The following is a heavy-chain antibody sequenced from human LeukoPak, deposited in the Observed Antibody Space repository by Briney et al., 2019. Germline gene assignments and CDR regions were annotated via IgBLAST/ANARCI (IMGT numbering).Heavy chain of an antibody. CDR3: ARALRWLQLDY. CDR2: INTDTGNP. CDR1: GYTFTTYA. D-gene: IGHD5-24*01. V-gene: IGHV7-4-1*02. Sequence: ASVKVSCKAPGYTFTTYAINWVRQASGQGLEWMGWINTDTGNPTYAQGFTGRFVFSLDTSVSTAYLQISSLKAEDTAVYYCARALRWLQLDYWGQGTLVTVSS. J-gene: IGHJ4*02.